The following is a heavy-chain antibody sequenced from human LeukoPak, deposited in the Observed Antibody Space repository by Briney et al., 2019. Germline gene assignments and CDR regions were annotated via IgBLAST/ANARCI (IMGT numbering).Heavy chain of an antibody. D-gene: IGHD2-2*01. CDR2: ISSSGSTI. V-gene: IGHV3-11*04. CDR1: GFTFSDYY. J-gene: IGHJ4*02. CDR3: AKSHDCSSTSCPYYFDY. Sequence: GGSLRLSCAASGFTFSDYYMSWIRQAPGKGLEWVSYISSSGSTIYYADSVKGRFTISRDNSKNTLYLQMNSLRAEDTAVYYCAKSHDCSSTSCPYYFDYWGQGTLVTVSS.